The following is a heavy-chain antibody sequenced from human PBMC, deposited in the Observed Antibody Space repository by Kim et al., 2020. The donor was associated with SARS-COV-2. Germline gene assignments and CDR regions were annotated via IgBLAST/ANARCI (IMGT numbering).Heavy chain of an antibody. Sequence: SVKVSCKASGGTFSSYAISWVRQAPGQGLEWMGRIIPILGIANYAQKFQGRVTITADKSTSTAYMELSSLRSEDTAVYYCARTLAAAGTIDPWGQGTLVTVSS. CDR1: GGTFSSYA. CDR2: IIPILGIA. CDR3: ARTLAAAGTIDP. D-gene: IGHD6-13*01. J-gene: IGHJ5*02. V-gene: IGHV1-69*04.